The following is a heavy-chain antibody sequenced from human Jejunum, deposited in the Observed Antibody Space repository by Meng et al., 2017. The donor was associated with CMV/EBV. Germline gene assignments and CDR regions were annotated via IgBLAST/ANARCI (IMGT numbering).Heavy chain of an antibody. J-gene: IGHJ5*02. CDR2: ISSSSRYI. Sequence: VERVGAAVRLFRSGGDLSLSSMGSDLVFSSYNMSLVRQAPGKGLDWVSSISSSSRYINYADSVKGRFTISRDNAKNSLYLQMNSLRVEDTAIYYCARDIDHWGQGTLVTVSS. CDR3: ARDIDH. V-gene: IGHV3-21*01. CDR1: DLVFSSYN.